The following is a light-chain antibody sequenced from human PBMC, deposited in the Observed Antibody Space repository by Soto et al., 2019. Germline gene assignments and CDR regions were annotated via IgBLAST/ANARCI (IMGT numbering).Light chain of an antibody. V-gene: IGKV1-9*01. CDR1: YDISRS. J-gene: IGKJ2*01. CDR2: DSS. CDR3: QQLSHYPYT. Sequence: DIQLTQSPSFLSVSVEDRGTISCRASYDISRSIGWYQQEPGKPPKLLIYDSSTLQTGVPSRFTGSGSGRKFTLTISGLQFGDFATYFCQQLSHYPYTFGQGTKLEI.